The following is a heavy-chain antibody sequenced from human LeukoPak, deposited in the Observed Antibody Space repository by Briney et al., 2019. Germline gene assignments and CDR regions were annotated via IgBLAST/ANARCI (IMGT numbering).Heavy chain of an antibody. V-gene: IGHV1-2*02. CDR2: IDPNSGGP. J-gene: IGHJ4*02. D-gene: IGHD3-10*01. Sequence: ASVTVSCTASVYTFTAYYIHWVRQAPGQGLEWMGWIDPNSGGPTYAQNFQGRVTMTRDTSISTVYMDLIRLKSDDTAVYYCARVYGSGSFYKFWGQGTLVTVSS. CDR1: VYTFTAYY. CDR3: ARVYGSGSFYKF.